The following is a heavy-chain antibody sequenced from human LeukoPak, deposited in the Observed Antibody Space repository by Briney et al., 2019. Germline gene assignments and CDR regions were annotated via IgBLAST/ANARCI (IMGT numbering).Heavy chain of an antibody. V-gene: IGHV1-69*13. J-gene: IGHJ4*02. D-gene: IGHD6-13*01. Sequence: GAPVKVSCKASGGTFSSYAISWVRQAPGQGLEWMGGIIPIFGTANYAQKFQGRVTITADESTSTAYMELSSLRSEDTAVYYCGIAAASEDFDYWGQGTLVTVSS. CDR1: GGTFSSYA. CDR2: IIPIFGTA. CDR3: GIAAASEDFDY.